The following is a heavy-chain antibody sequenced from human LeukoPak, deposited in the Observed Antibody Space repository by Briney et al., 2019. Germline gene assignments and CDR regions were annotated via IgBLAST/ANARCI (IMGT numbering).Heavy chain of an antibody. CDR1: GGSISSYH. D-gene: IGHD6-19*01. J-gene: IGHJ4*02. CDR2: IYNSGST. V-gene: IGHV4-59*08. Sequence: SETLSLTCTVSGGSISSYHWTLIRQPPGTGLEWIGYIYNSGSTNYHPSLKSRVTISVDTSKNQFSLKLSSVTAADTAVYYCARHDSSGWYLYWGQGTLVSVSS. CDR3: ARHDSSGWYLY.